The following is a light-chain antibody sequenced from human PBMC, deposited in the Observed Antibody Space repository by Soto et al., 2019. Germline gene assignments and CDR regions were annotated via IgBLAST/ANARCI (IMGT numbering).Light chain of an antibody. CDR2: GAS. CDR1: HSVGTN. Sequence: EIVVTHSPVTVSVSPRERASLSCRASHSVGTNLAWYQQRPGQAPRLLIYGASTRATGIPARFSGSGSGTDFTLIITSLEPEDFAVYYCQQRGSWPATFGPGTKVD. J-gene: IGKJ3*01. V-gene: IGKV3-11*01. CDR3: QQRGSWPAT.